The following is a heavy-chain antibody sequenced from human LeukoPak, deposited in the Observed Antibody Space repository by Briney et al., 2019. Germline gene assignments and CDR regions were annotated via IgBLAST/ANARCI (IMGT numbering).Heavy chain of an antibody. CDR1: GYSFTSYL. J-gene: IGHJ4*02. CDR3: AREISSPEDYFDY. D-gene: IGHD1-14*01. Sequence: GESLKISCRGSGYSFTSYLIGWVRQMPGKGLEWMGIIYPGDSDTRYSPSFQGQVTISADKSISTAYLQWSSLKASDTAMYYCAREISSPEDYFDYWGQGTLVTVSS. V-gene: IGHV5-51*01. CDR2: IYPGDSDT.